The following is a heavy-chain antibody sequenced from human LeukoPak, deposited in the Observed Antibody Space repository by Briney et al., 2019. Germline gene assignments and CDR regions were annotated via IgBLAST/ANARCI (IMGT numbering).Heavy chain of an antibody. CDR1: GYTLTELS. Sequence: ATVKVSCKVSGYTLTELSMHWVRQAPGKGLEWMGGFDPEDGETIYAQKFQGRVTMTEDTSTDTAYMELSSLRSEDTAVYYCATNYDSSGYYFDYWGQGTLVTVSS. V-gene: IGHV1-24*01. CDR2: FDPEDGET. J-gene: IGHJ4*02. CDR3: ATNYDSSGYYFDY. D-gene: IGHD3-22*01.